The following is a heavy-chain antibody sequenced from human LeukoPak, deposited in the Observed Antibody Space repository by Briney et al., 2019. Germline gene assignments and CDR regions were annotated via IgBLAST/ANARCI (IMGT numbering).Heavy chain of an antibody. CDR1: GFTFSSYA. CDR2: ISSNGGST. CDR3: VKEFGVTMVRVVLYYFDY. V-gene: IGHV3-64D*06. J-gene: IGHJ4*02. Sequence: GGSLRLSCSASGFTFSSYAMHWVRQAPGKGLQYVSAISSNGGSTYYADSVKGRFTISRDNSKNTLYLQMSSLRAEDTAVYYCVKEFGVTMVRVVLYYFDYWGQGTLVTVSS. D-gene: IGHD3-10*01.